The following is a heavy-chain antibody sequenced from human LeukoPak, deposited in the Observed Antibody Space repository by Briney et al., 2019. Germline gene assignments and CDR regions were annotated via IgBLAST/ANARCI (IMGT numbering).Heavy chain of an antibody. J-gene: IGHJ4*02. CDR1: GFTFYDYG. CDR2: INWNGGST. Sequence: PGGSLRLSCAASGFTFYDYGMSWVRQAPGKGLEWVSYINWNGGSTGYADSVKGRFTISRDNAKNSLYLQMNSLRAEDTALYYCAGVRYSSSSRFEYWGQGTLVTVSS. CDR3: AGVRYSSSSRFEY. V-gene: IGHV3-20*04. D-gene: IGHD6-6*01.